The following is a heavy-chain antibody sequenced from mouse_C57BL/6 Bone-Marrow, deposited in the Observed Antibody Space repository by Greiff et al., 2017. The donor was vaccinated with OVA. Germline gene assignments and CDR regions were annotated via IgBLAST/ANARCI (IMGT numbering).Heavy chain of an antibody. CDR2: IDPEDGET. D-gene: IGHD3-2*02. V-gene: IGHV14-2*01. CDR1: GFNINDYY. J-gene: IGHJ3*01. CDR3: ARRGAAQAPWFAY. Sequence: VQLQQSGAELVKPGASVKLSCTASGFNINDYYMHWVQQRTEQGLAWIGRIDPEDGETKYAPQFQGKATITADTSSNTAYLQLSSLTSEDTAVYYCARRGAAQAPWFAYWGQGTLVTVSA.